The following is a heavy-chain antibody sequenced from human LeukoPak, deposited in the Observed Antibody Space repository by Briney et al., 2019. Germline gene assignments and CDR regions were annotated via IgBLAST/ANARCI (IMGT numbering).Heavy chain of an antibody. Sequence: ASVKVSCKASGYTFTSYGISWVRQAPGQGLEWMGWISAYNGNTNYAQKLQGRVTMTTDTSTSTAYMELRSLRSEDTAVYYCARAGDILTQFTFTGYYYMDVWGKGTTVTVSS. D-gene: IGHD3-9*01. V-gene: IGHV1-18*01. CDR2: ISAYNGNT. CDR1: GYTFTSYG. CDR3: ARAGDILTQFTFTGYYYMDV. J-gene: IGHJ6*03.